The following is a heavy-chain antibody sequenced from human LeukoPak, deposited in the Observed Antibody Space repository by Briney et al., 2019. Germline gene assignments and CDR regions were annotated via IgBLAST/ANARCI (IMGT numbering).Heavy chain of an antibody. V-gene: IGHV1-69*01. Sequence: ASVRVSCKASGGTFSRYAISWVRQAPGQGLEWMGGIIPMFGTANYAQKFQGRVTITADESTSTAYMELTSLRSDDTAVYYCTRDAAIYDSSGYYYLWWGEGGLVGVCS. D-gene: IGHD3-22*01. CDR2: IIPMFGTA. J-gene: IGHJ4*02. CDR1: GGTFSRYA. CDR3: TRDAAIYDSSGYYYLW.